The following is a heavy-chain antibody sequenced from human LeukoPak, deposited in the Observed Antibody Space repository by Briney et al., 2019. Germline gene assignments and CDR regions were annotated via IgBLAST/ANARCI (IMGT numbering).Heavy chain of an antibody. CDR1: GFTFSSYG. J-gene: IGHJ6*03. CDR3: ARSTSSSSPKAIYYYYMDV. CDR2: ILYDGSNK. D-gene: IGHD6-6*01. Sequence: GGSLRLSCAASGFTFSSYGMHWVRQAPGKGLEWVAFILYDGSNKYYADSVKGRFTISRDNSKNTLYLQMNSLRAEDTAVYYCARSTSSSSPKAIYYYYMDVWGKGTTVTVSS. V-gene: IGHV3-30*02.